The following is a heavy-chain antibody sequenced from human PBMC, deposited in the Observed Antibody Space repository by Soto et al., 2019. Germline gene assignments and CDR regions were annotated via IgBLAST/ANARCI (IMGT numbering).Heavy chain of an antibody. J-gene: IGHJ4*02. Sequence: QVQLQESGPGLVKPSQTLSLTCTVSGGSISSGGYYWSWIRQHPGKGLEGIGYIYYSGSTYYNPSLKSRVTIAVDTYKNQFSLKLSSVTAADTAVYYCARDRSESGYDLGFDYWGQGTLVTVSS. CDR3: ARDRSESGYDLGFDY. D-gene: IGHD5-12*01. V-gene: IGHV4-31*03. CDR1: GGSISSGGYY. CDR2: IYYSGST.